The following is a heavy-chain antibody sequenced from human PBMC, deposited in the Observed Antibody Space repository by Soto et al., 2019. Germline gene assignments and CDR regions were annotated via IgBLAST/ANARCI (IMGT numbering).Heavy chain of an antibody. D-gene: IGHD6-13*01. CDR1: GFTFSSYA. V-gene: IGHV3-23*01. Sequence: GGSLRLSCAASGFTFSSYAMSWVRKAPGKGLEWVSAMSGSGGSTCCAGCVKGRFTISRDNSKNTLYLQMNSLRPEVTGGYYCAKEKAKRIAATCCGEGTRVTLCS. CDR2: MSGSGGST. J-gene: IGHJ6*04. CDR3: AKEKAKRIAATC.